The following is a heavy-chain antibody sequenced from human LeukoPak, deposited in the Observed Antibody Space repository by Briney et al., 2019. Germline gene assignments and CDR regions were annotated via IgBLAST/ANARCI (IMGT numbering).Heavy chain of an antibody. CDR3: ARGQAALWFGEL. Sequence: SETLSLTCAVYGGSFSGYYWSWIRQPPGKGLEWIGEINHSGSTNYNPSLKSRVTISLDTSKNQLSLELSSVTTADTAVYYCARGQAALWFGELWGQGTLVTVSS. D-gene: IGHD3-10*01. CDR1: GGSFSGYY. V-gene: IGHV4-34*01. CDR2: INHSGST. J-gene: IGHJ4*02.